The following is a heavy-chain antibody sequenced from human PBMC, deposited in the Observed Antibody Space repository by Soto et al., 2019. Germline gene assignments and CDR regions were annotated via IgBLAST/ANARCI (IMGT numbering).Heavy chain of an antibody. Sequence: SETLSLTCAVYGGSFSGYYWSWIRQPPGKGLEWIGEVNHSGSTNYNPSLKSRVTISVDTSKNQFSLKLSSVTAADTAVYYCARAPMVRGVITNRYYFDYWGQGTLVTVSS. V-gene: IGHV4-34*01. CDR3: ARAPMVRGVITNRYYFDY. CDR1: GGSFSGYY. CDR2: VNHSGST. J-gene: IGHJ4*02. D-gene: IGHD3-10*01.